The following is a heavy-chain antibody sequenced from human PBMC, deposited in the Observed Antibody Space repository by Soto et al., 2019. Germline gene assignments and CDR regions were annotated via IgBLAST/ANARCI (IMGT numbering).Heavy chain of an antibody. Sequence: QVQLVESGGGVVQPGRSLRLACAASGFTFSTYAMHWVRQAPGKGLEWVAVISYDGSNKYYADSVKGRFTISRDSSKNTLYLQMNSLRAEDTAVYYCARAEGRWLQLGDYWGQVTLVPVSS. J-gene: IGHJ4*02. CDR2: ISYDGSNK. CDR1: GFTFSTYA. V-gene: IGHV3-30-3*01. CDR3: ARAEGRWLQLGDY. D-gene: IGHD5-12*01.